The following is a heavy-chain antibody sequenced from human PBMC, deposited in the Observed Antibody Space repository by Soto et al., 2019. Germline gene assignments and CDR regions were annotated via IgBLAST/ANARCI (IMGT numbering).Heavy chain of an antibody. CDR3: ARTESGYRYGFADV. D-gene: IGHD5-18*01. CDR2: IWYDGSNK. J-gene: IGHJ6*02. Sequence: PGGSLRLSCAASGFTFSSYGMHWVRQAPGKGLEWVAVIWYDGSNKYYADSVKGRFTISRDNSKNTLYLQMNSLRAEDTAVYYCARTESGYRYGFADVWGQGTTVTVS. V-gene: IGHV3-33*01. CDR1: GFTFSSYG.